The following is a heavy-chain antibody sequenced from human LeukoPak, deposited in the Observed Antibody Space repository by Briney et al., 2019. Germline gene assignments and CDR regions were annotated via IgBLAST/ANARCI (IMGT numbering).Heavy chain of an antibody. V-gene: IGHV3-66*01. Sequence: GGSLRLSCAASGFTVSSNYMGWVRQAPGKGLEWVSVIYSGGSTYYADSVKGRFTISRDNSKNTLYLQMNSLRAEDTAVYYCARGRVYSSGRRSRYYFDYWGQGTLVTVSS. J-gene: IGHJ4*02. CDR3: ARGRVYSSGRRSRYYFDY. CDR2: IYSGGST. CDR1: GFTVSSNY. D-gene: IGHD6-19*01.